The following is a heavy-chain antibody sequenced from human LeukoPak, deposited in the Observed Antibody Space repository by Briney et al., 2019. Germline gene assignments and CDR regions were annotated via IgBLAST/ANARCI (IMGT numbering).Heavy chain of an antibody. CDR3: ARGVYCSGGSCHLDY. Sequence: PSETLSLTCAVYGGSFSGYYWSWIRQPPGKGLEWIGEINHSGSTNYNPSLKRRVTISVDTSKNQFSLKLSSVTAADTAVYYCARGVYCSGGSCHLDYWGQGTQVTVSS. D-gene: IGHD2-15*01. CDR2: INHSGST. CDR1: GGSFSGYY. V-gene: IGHV4-34*01. J-gene: IGHJ4*02.